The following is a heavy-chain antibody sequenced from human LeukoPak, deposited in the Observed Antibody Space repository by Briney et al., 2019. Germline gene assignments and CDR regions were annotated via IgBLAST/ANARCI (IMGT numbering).Heavy chain of an antibody. D-gene: IGHD4-23*01. V-gene: IGHV4-59*01. CDR2: IYYSGST. Sequence: SETLSLTCTVSGGSISGYYWSWIRQPPGKGLEWIGYIYYSGSTNYNPSLRSRLTISVDTSKNQFSLKLSSVTAADTAVYYCARVDYGGNSGYFDYWGQGTLVTVSS. CDR1: GGSISGYY. J-gene: IGHJ4*02. CDR3: ARVDYGGNSGYFDY.